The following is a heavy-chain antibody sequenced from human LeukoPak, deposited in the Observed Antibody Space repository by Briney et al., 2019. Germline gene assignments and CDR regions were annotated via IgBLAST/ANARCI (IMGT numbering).Heavy chain of an antibody. CDR1: GYTFTGYY. V-gene: IGHV1-2*02. Sequence: ASVKVSCKASGYTFTGYYMHWVRQAPGQGLEWMGWINPNSGGTNYAQKFQGRVTMTRDTSISTAYMELSRLRSDDTAVYYCARDLKYYNDSSGQDYWGQGTLVTVSS. J-gene: IGHJ4*02. CDR2: INPNSGGT. CDR3: ARDLKYYNDSSGQDY. D-gene: IGHD3-22*01.